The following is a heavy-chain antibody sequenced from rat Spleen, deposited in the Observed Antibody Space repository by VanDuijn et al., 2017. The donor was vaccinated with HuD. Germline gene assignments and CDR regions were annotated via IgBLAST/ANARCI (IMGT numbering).Heavy chain of an antibody. V-gene: IGHV5-19*01. CDR1: GFTFSIYG. J-gene: IGHJ2*01. Sequence: EVQLVESGGGLVQPGGSLKLSCAASGFTFSIYGMNWVRQAPTKGLEWVSSITPSGNYTYYRDSVKGRFATSRDNAKSTLYLQMDSLRSEDTATDYGATTPGRPFAYWGQGVMVTVSS. D-gene: IGHD5-1*01. CDR3: ATTPGRPFAY. CDR2: ITPSGNYT.